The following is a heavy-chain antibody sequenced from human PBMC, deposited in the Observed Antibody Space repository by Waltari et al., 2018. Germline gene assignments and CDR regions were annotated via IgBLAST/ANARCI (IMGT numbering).Heavy chain of an antibody. CDR3: VRPGSTVTPRAFDI. CDR2: MYYSGAT. Sequence: QLQLQESGPGLVNPSETLSPNCTSSGGSISSRYNGAWVPQPPGKGLGWVGTMYYSGATSNNPSLDSRLSMSIDTSKNLFSLKLSSVTATDTGVYFCVRPGSTVTPRAFDIWGQGIKVTVSS. V-gene: IGHV4-39*01. J-gene: IGHJ3*02. D-gene: IGHD4-17*01. CDR1: GGSISSRYN.